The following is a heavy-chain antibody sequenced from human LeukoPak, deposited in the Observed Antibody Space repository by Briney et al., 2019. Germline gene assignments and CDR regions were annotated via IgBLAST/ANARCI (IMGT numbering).Heavy chain of an antibody. J-gene: IGHJ4*02. CDR2: INSDGSST. CDR3: ARAWDY. CDR1: GFTFSTYW. Sequence: GGSLRLSCAASGFTFSTYWMYWVRQAPGKGLVWVSHINSDGSSTSYADSVKGRFTISRDNAKNTLYLQMNSLRAEDTAVYYCARAWDYWGQGTLVAVSS. V-gene: IGHV3-74*01.